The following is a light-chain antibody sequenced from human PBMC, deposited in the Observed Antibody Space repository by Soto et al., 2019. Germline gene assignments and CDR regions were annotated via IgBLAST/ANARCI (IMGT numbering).Light chain of an antibody. V-gene: IGKV3-15*01. CDR2: AAS. Sequence: EIVMTQSPATLSVSLGERVTLSCRASQSVSSYLAGYQQKPGQAPRLLISAASTWATDIPDRFSGSGSGTDFTLIISSLQSTDLAVYYCLQYSTWPPLYTFGQGTKLEIK. J-gene: IGKJ2*01. CDR1: QSVSSY. CDR3: LQYSTWPPLYT.